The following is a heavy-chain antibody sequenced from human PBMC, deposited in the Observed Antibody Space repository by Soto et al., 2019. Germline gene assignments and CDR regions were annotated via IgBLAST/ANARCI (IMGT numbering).Heavy chain of an antibody. CDR1: GYSFAVYW. V-gene: IGHV5-10-1*01. CDR3: ARQIYDSDTGPNFQYYFDS. J-gene: IGHJ4*02. D-gene: IGHD3-22*01. Sequence: GESVKISCKGAGYSFAVYWITWVLQKPGKGLEWMGRIDPSDSQTYYSPSFRGHVTISATKSITTVFLQWSSLRASDTAMYYCARQIYDSDTGPNFQYYFDSWGQGTPVTVSS. CDR2: IDPSDSQT.